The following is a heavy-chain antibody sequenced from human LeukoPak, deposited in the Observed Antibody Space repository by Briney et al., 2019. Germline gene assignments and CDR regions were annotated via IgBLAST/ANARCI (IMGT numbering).Heavy chain of an antibody. V-gene: IGHV3-9*01. J-gene: IGHJ4*02. CDR2: ISWNGGSI. CDR1: GFTFDDYA. D-gene: IGHD3-22*01. CDR3: ARDPTPFTYYYYSSGYYADY. Sequence: GGSLRLSCAASGFTFDDYAMHWVRHAPGKGLEWVSGISWNGGSIGYADSVKGRFTISRDNAKNSLYLQMNSLRAEDTAVYYCARDPTPFTYYYYSSGYYADYWGQGTLVTVSS.